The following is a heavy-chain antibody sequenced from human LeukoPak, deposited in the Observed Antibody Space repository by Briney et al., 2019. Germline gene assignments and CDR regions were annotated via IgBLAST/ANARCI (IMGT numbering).Heavy chain of an antibody. CDR3: ARDEFAIAARRDDWFDS. V-gene: IGHV7-4-1*02. CDR1: GYTFTSYA. J-gene: IGHJ5*01. CDR2: INTNTGNP. Sequence: GASVKVSCKASGYTFTSYAMNWVRQAPGQGLEWMGWINTNTGNPTYAQGFTGRFVFSLDTSVSTAYLQISSLKAEDTAVYYCARDEFAIAARRDDWFDSWGQGTLVTVSS. D-gene: IGHD6-6*01.